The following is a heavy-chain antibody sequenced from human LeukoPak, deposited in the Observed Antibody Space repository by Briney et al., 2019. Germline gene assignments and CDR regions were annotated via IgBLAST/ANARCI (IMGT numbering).Heavy chain of an antibody. CDR1: GFTFSSYW. Sequence: GGSLRLSCAASGFTFSSYWMSWVRQAPGKGLEWVANIKQDGSEKYYVDSVKGRFTISRDNAKNSLYLQMNSLRAEDTAVYYCAREGLNDYGDYVGAFDIWGQGTMVTVSS. V-gene: IGHV3-7*01. J-gene: IGHJ3*02. CDR3: AREGLNDYGDYVGAFDI. CDR2: IKQDGSEK. D-gene: IGHD4-17*01.